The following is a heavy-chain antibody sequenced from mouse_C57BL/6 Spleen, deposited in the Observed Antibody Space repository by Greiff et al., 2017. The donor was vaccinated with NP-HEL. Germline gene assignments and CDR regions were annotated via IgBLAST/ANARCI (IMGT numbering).Heavy chain of an antibody. CDR2: ISSGGDYI. CDR1: GFTFSSYA. CDR3: TRGIYYDYEGAMDY. V-gene: IGHV5-9-1*02. D-gene: IGHD2-4*01. Sequence: EVQGVESGEGLVKPGGSLKLSCAASGFTFSSYAMSWVRQTPEKRLEWVAYISSGGDYIYYADTVKGRFTISRDNARNTLYLQMSSLKSEDTAMYYCTRGIYYDYEGAMDYWGQGTSVTVSS. J-gene: IGHJ4*01.